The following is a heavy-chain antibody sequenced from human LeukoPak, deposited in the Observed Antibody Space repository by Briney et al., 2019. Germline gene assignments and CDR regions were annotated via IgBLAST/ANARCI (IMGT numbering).Heavy chain of an antibody. J-gene: IGHJ6*02. CDR1: GGSISSYY. CDR3: ARVVFWSGQRSNYYGMDV. Sequence: SETLSLTCTVSGGSISSYYWSWIRQPPGKGLEWIGYICYSGSTNYNPSLKSRVTISVDTSKNQFSLKLSSVTAADTAVYYCARVVFWSGQRSNYYGMDVWGQGTTVTVSS. V-gene: IGHV4-59*01. D-gene: IGHD3-3*01. CDR2: ICYSGST.